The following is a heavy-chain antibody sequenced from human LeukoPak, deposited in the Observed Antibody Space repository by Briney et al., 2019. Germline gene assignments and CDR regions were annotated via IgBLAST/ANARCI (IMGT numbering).Heavy chain of an antibody. J-gene: IGHJ5*02. Sequence: GGSLRLSCAASGFTFDNYAMHWVRQAPGKGLEWVALISYDASNKYYADSVKGRFTISRDNSKNTLYLQMNSLRAEDTAVYYCAKVWATRTTNWFDPWGQGTLVTVSS. CDR1: GFTFDNYA. V-gene: IGHV3-30-3*01. D-gene: IGHD1/OR15-1a*01. CDR3: AKVWATRTTNWFDP. CDR2: ISYDASNK.